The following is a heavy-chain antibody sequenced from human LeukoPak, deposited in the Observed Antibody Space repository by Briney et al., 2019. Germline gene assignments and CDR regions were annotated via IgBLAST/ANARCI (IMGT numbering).Heavy chain of an antibody. Sequence: GGSLRLSCAASGFTFSTYAMSWVRLAPGKGLEWVSGISGSGGSTYYADSVKGRFTSSRDHSNNTLYVQMNSPRVEDTAVYYCAKSGGLSGSGRLAMDVWGQGTTVTVSS. J-gene: IGHJ6*02. V-gene: IGHV3-23*01. CDR1: GFTFSTYA. D-gene: IGHD3-10*01. CDR3: AKSGGLSGSGRLAMDV. CDR2: ISGSGGST.